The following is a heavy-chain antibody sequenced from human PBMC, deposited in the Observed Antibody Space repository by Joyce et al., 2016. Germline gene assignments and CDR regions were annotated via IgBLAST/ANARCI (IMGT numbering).Heavy chain of an antibody. Sequence: EVQLVESGGGLVKPGGSLRLSCVASGFTFSRYGMNWVRQAPGKGLQWVSSITTSSSYIYDGDSLKGRFSVSRDNARRSLFLEMNSLRAEDTAVYYCARGDPYYDSRGFDFWGRGTLVTVSS. CDR3: ARGDPYYDSRGFDF. V-gene: IGHV3-21*02. CDR1: GFTFSRYG. CDR2: ITTSSSYI. J-gene: IGHJ4*02. D-gene: IGHD3-22*01.